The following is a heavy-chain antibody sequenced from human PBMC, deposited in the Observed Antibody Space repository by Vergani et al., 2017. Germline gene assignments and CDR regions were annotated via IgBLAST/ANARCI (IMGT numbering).Heavy chain of an antibody. CDR3: AKKGGSLYYYGVDV. V-gene: IGHV3-30*02. CDR2: IRYDGSNP. J-gene: IGHJ6*02. D-gene: IGHD1-26*01. CDR1: GYTFGHFD. Sequence: QEQLLQSGGGVVQPGGSLRLSCIGSGYTFGHFDMHWVRQAPGKGLAWVAFIRYDGSNPQYIDSVKGPFTTSRDNSKDTLFLQMNGLRPEDTGTYFCAKKGGSLYYYGVDVWGQGTTITVSS.